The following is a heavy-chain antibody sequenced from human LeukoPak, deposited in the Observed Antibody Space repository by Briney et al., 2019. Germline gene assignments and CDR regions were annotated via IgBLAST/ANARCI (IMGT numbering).Heavy chain of an antibody. V-gene: IGHV4-31*03. CDR2: IYYSGST. CDR3: ARGHYGSGSYYPGYFDY. CDR1: GGSISSGGYY. J-gene: IGHJ4*02. D-gene: IGHD3-10*01. Sequence: SQTLSLTCTVSGGSISSGGYYWSWIRQHPGKGLEWIVYIYYSGSTYYNPSLKSRVTISVDTSKNQFSLKLSSVTAADTAVYYCARGHYGSGSYYPGYFDYWGQGTLVTVSS.